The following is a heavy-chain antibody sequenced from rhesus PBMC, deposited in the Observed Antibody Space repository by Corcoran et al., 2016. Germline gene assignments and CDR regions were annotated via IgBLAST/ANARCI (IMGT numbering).Heavy chain of an antibody. CDR2: IRKKVNGGTP. Sequence: EVRLVESGGGLVQPGGSLRLSCAASGFTFSDYYISWVRQAPGKGPDGVGFIRKKVNGGTPEYAASVKGRFTISIDDSKSVASLEMNSLKTEDTAVYYCSKKSPGAGFGLDSWGQGVVVTGSS. J-gene: IGHJ6*01. CDR1: GFTFSDYY. V-gene: IGHV3-116*02. CDR3: SKKSPGAGFGLDS.